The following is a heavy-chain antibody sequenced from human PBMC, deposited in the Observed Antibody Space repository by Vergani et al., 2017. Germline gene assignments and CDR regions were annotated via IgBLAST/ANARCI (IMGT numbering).Heavy chain of an antibody. Sequence: DVQLLESGRGLVRPGKSLELSCEASGFTFANYTMHWVRQAQGKGLEWVAGSSWNVGHIGYADSVKGRFTTSSDDANNSLTLQMSSLRPEDTAVYYCARGMGDCMDVWGKGAMVTVSS. J-gene: IGHJ6*03. D-gene: IGHD3-16*01. V-gene: IGHV3-9*01. CDR1: GFTFANYT. CDR3: ARGMGDCMDV. CDR2: SSWNVGHI.